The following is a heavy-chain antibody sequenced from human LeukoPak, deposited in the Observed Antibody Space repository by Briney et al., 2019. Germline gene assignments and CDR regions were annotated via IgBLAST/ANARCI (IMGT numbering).Heavy chain of an antibody. J-gene: IGHJ5*02. Sequence: GASVKVSCKASGYTFTSYDINWVRQATGQGLEWMGWMNPNSGNTGYAQKFQGRVTITRNTSISTAYMELSSLRSEDTAVYYCARDRIAVNWFDPWGQGTLVTVSS. CDR2: MNPNSGNT. CDR1: GYTFTSYD. D-gene: IGHD6-19*01. V-gene: IGHV1-8*03. CDR3: ARDRIAVNWFDP.